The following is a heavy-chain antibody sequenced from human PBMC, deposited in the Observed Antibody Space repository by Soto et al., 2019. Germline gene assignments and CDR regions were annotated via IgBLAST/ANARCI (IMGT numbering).Heavy chain of an antibody. V-gene: IGHV3-11*01. CDR3: ARDSYRLLTTVTGGAFDI. D-gene: IGHD4-17*01. J-gene: IGHJ3*02. CDR2: ISSSGSTI. Sequence: QVQLVESGGGLVKPGGSLRLSCAASGFTFSDYYMSWIRQAPGKGLEWVSYISSSGSTIYYADSVKGRFTISRENAKKSLYLHMNSLRAEDTAVYYCARDSYRLLTTVTGGAFDIWCQGTMVTVSS. CDR1: GFTFSDYY.